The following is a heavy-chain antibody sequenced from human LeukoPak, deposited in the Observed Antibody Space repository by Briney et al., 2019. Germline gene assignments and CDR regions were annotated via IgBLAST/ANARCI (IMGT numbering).Heavy chain of an antibody. J-gene: IGHJ4*02. Sequence: GESLKISCKGSGYSFTSYWIGWVRQMPGKGLEWMGIIYPGDSDTRYSPSFQGQVTISADKSISTAYLQWSSLKASDTVMYYCARGGPGCSSTSCYANFDYWGQGTLATVSS. CDR3: ARGGPGCSSTSCYANFDY. V-gene: IGHV5-51*01. D-gene: IGHD2-2*01. CDR2: IYPGDSDT. CDR1: GYSFTSYW.